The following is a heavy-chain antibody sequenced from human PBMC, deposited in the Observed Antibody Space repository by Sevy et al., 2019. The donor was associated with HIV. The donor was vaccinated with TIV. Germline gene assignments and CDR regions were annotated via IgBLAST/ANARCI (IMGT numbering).Heavy chain of an antibody. J-gene: IGHJ6*02. Sequence: KQSQTLSLTCAISGDSVSSNNAAWNWIRQSPSRGLEWLGRTFYRSNWYNDYAVSVKGRITINPDTSKNQLSLQLTSVTPDDTAVYYCARDGLTYGGMDVWGQGTTVTVS. CDR2: TFYRSNWYN. CDR3: ARDGLTYGGMDV. V-gene: IGHV6-1*01. D-gene: IGHD1-20*01. CDR1: GDSVSSNNAA.